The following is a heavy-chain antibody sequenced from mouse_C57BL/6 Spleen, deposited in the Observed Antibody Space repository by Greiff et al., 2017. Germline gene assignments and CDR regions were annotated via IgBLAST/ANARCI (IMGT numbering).Heavy chain of an antibody. V-gene: IGHV8-12*01. J-gene: IGHJ1*03. CDR2: IYWDDDK. Sequence: QVTLKESGPGILQPSQTLSLTCSFSGFSLSTSGMGVSWIRQPSGKGLEWLAHIYWDDDKRYNPSLKSRLTISKDTSRNQVFLKITSVDTADTATYYCARREDYDYGAFDVWGTGTTVTVSS. CDR1: GFSLSTSGMG. CDR3: ARREDYDYGAFDV. D-gene: IGHD2-4*01.